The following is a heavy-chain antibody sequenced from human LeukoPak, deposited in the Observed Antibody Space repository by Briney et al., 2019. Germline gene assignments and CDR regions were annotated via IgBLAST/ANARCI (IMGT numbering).Heavy chain of an antibody. CDR2: INHSGST. J-gene: IGHJ4*02. Sequence: SETLSLTCAVYGGSFSGYYWSWIRQPPGKGLEWIGEINHSGSTNYNPSLKGRVTISVDTSKNQLSLKLSSVTAADTAVYYCARRNWGIAAADYWGQGTLVTVSS. CDR3: ARRNWGIAAADY. D-gene: IGHD6-13*01. V-gene: IGHV4-34*01. CDR1: GGSFSGYY.